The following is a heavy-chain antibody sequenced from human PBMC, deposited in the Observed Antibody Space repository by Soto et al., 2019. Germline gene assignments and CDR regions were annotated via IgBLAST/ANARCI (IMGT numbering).Heavy chain of an antibody. V-gene: IGHV3-30*18. CDR2: ISFDGSNK. D-gene: IGHD1-1*01. J-gene: IGHJ4*02. Sequence: QVQLEESGGGVVQPGRSLRLSCAASGFTFRSYGMHWVRQAPSKGLEWVAVISFDGSNKYYADSVKGRFTISRDNSKNTLYLQMNSLRTEDTAVYYCAKDRESALENWGQGTLVTVSS. CDR3: AKDRESALEN. CDR1: GFTFRSYG.